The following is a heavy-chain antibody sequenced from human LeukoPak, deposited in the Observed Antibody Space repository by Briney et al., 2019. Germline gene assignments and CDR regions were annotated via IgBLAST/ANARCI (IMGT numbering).Heavy chain of an antibody. CDR1: GFTFSSYG. J-gene: IGHJ4*02. D-gene: IGHD3-22*01. CDR2: ISGSGGST. CDR3: AKRGVDYYDSSGRRGYYFDY. V-gene: IGHV3-23*01. Sequence: GGSLRLSCAASGFTFSSYGMSWVRQAPGKGLEWVSAISGSGGSTYYADSVKGRFTISRDNSKNTLYLQMNSLRAEDTAVYYCAKRGVDYYDSSGRRGYYFDYWGQGTLVTVSS.